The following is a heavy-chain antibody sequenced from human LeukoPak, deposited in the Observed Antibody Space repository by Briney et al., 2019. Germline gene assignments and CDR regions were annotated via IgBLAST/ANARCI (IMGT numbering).Heavy chain of an antibody. D-gene: IGHD6-19*01. Sequence: SETLSLTCTVSGDSISSYYWSWIRQPPGKGLEWIGYISYNGNTNHNPSLKSRVAISVDTSKNQFSLTLTSVTAADTAVYYCARQRLVYRGWFDPWGQGTLVTVSS. CDR3: ARQRLVYRGWFDP. CDR1: GDSISSYY. J-gene: IGHJ5*02. CDR2: ISYNGNT. V-gene: IGHV4-59*01.